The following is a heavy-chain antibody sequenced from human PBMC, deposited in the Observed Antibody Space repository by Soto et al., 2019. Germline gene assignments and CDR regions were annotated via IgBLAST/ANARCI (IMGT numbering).Heavy chain of an antibody. CDR2: IYYSGST. J-gene: IGHJ4*02. CDR1: GGSISSGGYY. V-gene: IGHV4-31*03. CDR3: ARTSTVTTTPYFDY. D-gene: IGHD4-17*01. Sequence: SETLSLTCTVSGGSISSGGYYWSWIRQHPGKGLEWIGYIYYSGSTYYNPSLKSRVTISVDTSKNQFSLKLSSVTAADTAVNYCARTSTVTTTPYFDYWGQGTLVTVSS.